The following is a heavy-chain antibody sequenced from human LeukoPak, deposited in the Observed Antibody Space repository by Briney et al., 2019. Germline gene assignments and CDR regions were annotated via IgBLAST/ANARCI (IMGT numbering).Heavy chain of an antibody. CDR1: GFTFSSYG. J-gene: IGHJ4*02. Sequence: GGSLRLSCAASGFTFSSYGMHWVRQAPGKGLEWVAVISYDGSNKYYADSVKGRFTISRDNSKNTLYLQMNSLRVEDTAVYYCAKSPIQLWLNVDYWGQGTLVTVSS. V-gene: IGHV3-30*18. CDR3: AKSPIQLWLNVDY. CDR2: ISYDGSNK. D-gene: IGHD5-18*01.